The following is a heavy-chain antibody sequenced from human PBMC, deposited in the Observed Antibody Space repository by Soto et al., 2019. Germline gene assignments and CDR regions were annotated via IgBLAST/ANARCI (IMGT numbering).Heavy chain of an antibody. J-gene: IGHJ4*02. CDR3: GRGLFTGDY. CDR1: GYTFTSSY. Sequence: QVQLVQSGAEVKKPGASVKVSCKASGYTFTSSYIHWVRQAPGQGLEWMAIINPLGGSTNYAQQFQGRVTVTRDTSASTVYMELSSLRSEDTAVYYCGRGLFTGDYWGQGTLVTVSS. CDR2: INPLGGST. V-gene: IGHV1-46*01. D-gene: IGHD3-16*01.